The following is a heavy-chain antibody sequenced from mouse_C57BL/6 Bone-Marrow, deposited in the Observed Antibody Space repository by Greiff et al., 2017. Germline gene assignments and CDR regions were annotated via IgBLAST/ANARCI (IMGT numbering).Heavy chain of an antibody. D-gene: IGHD2-1*01. CDR3: ARVRGNYGRSAKDY. J-gene: IGHJ4*01. Sequence: QVQLQQPGAELVRPGSSVKLSCKASGYTFTSYWMDWVKQRPGQGLEWIGNISPSDSETHYNQKFKDKATLTVYKSASTAYRQLSSLTSEDSAVYYCARVRGNYGRSAKDYWGQGTSVTGSS. CDR1: GYTFTSYW. CDR2: ISPSDSET. V-gene: IGHV1-61*01.